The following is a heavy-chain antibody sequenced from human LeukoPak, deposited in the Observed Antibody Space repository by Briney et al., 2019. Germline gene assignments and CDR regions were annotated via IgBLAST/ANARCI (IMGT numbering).Heavy chain of an antibody. CDR1: GFTFSSYA. CDR2: ISGSGGST. D-gene: IGHD3-22*01. Sequence: QPGGSLRLSCAASGFTFSSYAMSWVRQAPGKGLEWVSAISGSGGSTYYADSVKGRFTISRDNSKNTLYLQMNSLRAEDTAVYYCAIPPDYYDSTRFDPWGQGTLVTVSS. V-gene: IGHV3-23*01. J-gene: IGHJ5*02. CDR3: AIPPDYYDSTRFDP.